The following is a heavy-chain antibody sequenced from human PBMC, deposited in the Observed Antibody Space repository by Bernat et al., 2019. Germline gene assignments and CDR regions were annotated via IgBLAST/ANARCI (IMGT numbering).Heavy chain of an antibody. V-gene: IGHV3-48*03. J-gene: IGHJ3*02. CDR1: GFTFSSYE. D-gene: IGHD2-2*01. Sequence: EVQLGESGGGLVQPGGSLRLSCAASGFTFSSYEMNWVRQAPGKGLEWVSYISSSGSTIYYADSVKGRFTISRDNAKNSLYLQMNSLRAEDTAVYYCARGRYCSSTSCYDAFDIWGQGTMVTVSS. CDR2: ISSSGSTI. CDR3: ARGRYCSSTSCYDAFDI.